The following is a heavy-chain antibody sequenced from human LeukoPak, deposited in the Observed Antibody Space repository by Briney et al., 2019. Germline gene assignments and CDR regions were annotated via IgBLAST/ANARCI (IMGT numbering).Heavy chain of an antibody. D-gene: IGHD1-14*01. CDR3: ARDRTGSY. CDR2: IYYSGST. Sequence: SETLSLTCTVSGGSNSSYYWGWIRQPPGKGLEWIGYIYYSGSTNYNPSLKSRVTISVDTSKNQFSLKLSSVTAADTAVYYCARDRTGSYWGQGTLVTVSS. J-gene: IGHJ4*02. V-gene: IGHV4-59*01. CDR1: GGSNSSYY.